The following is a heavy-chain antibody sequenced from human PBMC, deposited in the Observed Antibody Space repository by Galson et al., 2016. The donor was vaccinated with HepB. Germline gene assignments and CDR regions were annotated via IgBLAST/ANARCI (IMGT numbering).Heavy chain of an antibody. CDR3: ARSDRYFFDY. J-gene: IGHJ4*02. V-gene: IGHV2-5*02. D-gene: IGHD1-14*01. CDR2: IYWDGDT. Sequence: PALVKPTQTLTLTCSFSGFSLTTFGVGVGWLRQPPGKPLEWLALIYWDGDTRYSPSLKSRLTLTKDTSKNQVVLSVTNMDALDTATYYCARSDRYFFDYWGQGTLVTVSS. CDR1: GFSLTTFGVG.